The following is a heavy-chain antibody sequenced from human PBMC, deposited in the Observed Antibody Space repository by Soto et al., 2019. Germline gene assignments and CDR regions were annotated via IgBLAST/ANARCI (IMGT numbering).Heavy chain of an antibody. V-gene: IGHV3-30-3*01. Sequence: QVQLGESGGGVVQPGRSLRLSCAASGFTFSGYAMHWVRQAPGKGLEWVAVISFDGSTEYYEDSVQGRFTISRDNSKNTLYLQMNSVRPEDTTGSYCAGAACAFVPYWGHGPLVTLSS. CDR1: GFTFSGYA. D-gene: IGHD2-15*01. CDR3: AGAACAFVPY. CDR2: ISFDGSTE. J-gene: IGHJ4*01.